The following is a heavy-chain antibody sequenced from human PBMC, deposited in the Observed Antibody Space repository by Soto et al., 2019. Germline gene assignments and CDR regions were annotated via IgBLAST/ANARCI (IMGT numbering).Heavy chain of an antibody. V-gene: IGHV3-74*01. Sequence: EVQLVESGGGLLQPGGSLRLSCAASGFSFSTYWMHWVRQAPGKGLVWVSRINTDGSSTNYADSVKGRLTISRDNAKNTLYLQVNSLRPEDTAVYYCAIGGTAVGIWYFEYWGRGSLVTVSS. CDR2: INTDGSST. CDR1: GFSFSTYW. CDR3: AIGGTAVGIWYFEY. D-gene: IGHD6-13*01. J-gene: IGHJ4*02.